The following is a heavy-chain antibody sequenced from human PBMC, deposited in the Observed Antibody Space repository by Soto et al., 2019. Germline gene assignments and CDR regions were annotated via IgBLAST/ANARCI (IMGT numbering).Heavy chain of an antibody. CDR3: ARDRAVIVATMSVYYYGMDV. CDR1: GGSISSYY. D-gene: IGHD5-12*01. CDR2: IYYSGST. Sequence: NPSETLSLTCTVSGGSISSYYWSWIRQPPGKGLEWIGYIYYSGSTNYNPSLKSRVTISVDTSKNQFSLKLSSVTAADTAVYYCARDRAVIVATMSVYYYGMDVWGQGTTVTVSS. J-gene: IGHJ6*02. V-gene: IGHV4-59*01.